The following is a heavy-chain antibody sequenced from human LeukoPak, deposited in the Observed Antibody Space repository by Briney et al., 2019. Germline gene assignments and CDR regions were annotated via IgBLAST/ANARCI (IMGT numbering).Heavy chain of an antibody. J-gene: IGHJ4*02. CDR2: IWFDGSKT. D-gene: IGHD4-23*01. Sequence: GGSLRLSCAASGFTFTNHGFHWVRQAPGKGLEWVALIWFDGSKTVYVDSVKGRFTVSRDDLKNTLYLQMNSLRDEDTAVYFCARDLGNFDRGGSYFDCWGQGTLVTVSS. CDR3: ARDLGNFDRGGSYFDC. V-gene: IGHV3-33*01. CDR1: GFTFTNHG.